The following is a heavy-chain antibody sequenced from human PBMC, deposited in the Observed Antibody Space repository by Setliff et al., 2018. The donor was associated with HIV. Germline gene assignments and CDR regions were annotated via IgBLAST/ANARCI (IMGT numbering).Heavy chain of an antibody. CDR3: ARSVIGYYYYGMDV. V-gene: IGHV3-23*01. CDR1: GFSFRSYA. CDR2: ITGSGGTI. J-gene: IGHJ6*02. D-gene: IGHD3-10*01. Sequence: GGSLRLSCVASGFSFRSYAMTWVRQAPGKGLEWVSVITGSGGTIYQTDSVRGRFTVSRDNSKNTLYLQMNSLRAEDTAVYYCARSVIGYYYYGMDVWGQGTLVTVSS.